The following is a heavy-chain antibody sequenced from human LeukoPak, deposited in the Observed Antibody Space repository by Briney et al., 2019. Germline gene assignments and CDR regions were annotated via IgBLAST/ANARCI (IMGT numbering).Heavy chain of an antibody. V-gene: IGHV4-39*02. Sequence: SETLSLTCAGSGGSISSSSYYWGWMRQPPWKGLTWIGSIYYSGNTYYNPSLKSRLTISVDTSKNQFSLKLSSVTAADTAVYYCARDSLGAGTVGATSGYWGQGTLVTASS. CDR3: ARDSLGAGTVGATSGY. CDR1: GGSISSSSYY. J-gene: IGHJ4*02. CDR2: IYYSGNT. D-gene: IGHD1-26*01.